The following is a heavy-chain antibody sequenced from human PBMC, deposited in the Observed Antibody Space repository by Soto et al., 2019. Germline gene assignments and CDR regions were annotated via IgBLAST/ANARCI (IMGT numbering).Heavy chain of an antibody. CDR3: VKRGRNWGALDC. J-gene: IGHJ3*01. CDR1: GFILNNYA. D-gene: IGHD7-27*01. V-gene: IGHV3-23*01. CDR2: IGGTDGDSDGVP. Sequence: VQLLESGGDLVQPGGSLRLSCVASGFILNNYAMSWVRQAPGKGVEWVSTIGGTDGDSDGVPWYEDEVKGRFTISRDSSANTLFLHMDNFMAKDSTLYHCVKRGRNWGALDCWGQGTTVVVSS.